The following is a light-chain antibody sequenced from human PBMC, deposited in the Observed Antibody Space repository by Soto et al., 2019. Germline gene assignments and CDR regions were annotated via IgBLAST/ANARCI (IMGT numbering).Light chain of an antibody. CDR3: QPYGSSPLT. CDR1: QSVSSSY. CDR2: GAS. J-gene: IGKJ4*01. V-gene: IGKV3-20*01. Sequence: ERVLMPAPAALSLYPGERATLSCRASQSVSSSYLAWYQQKPGQAPRLLIYGASSRATGIPDRFSGSGSGTDFTLTISRLEPEDFAVYYCQPYGSSPLTFGGGPNVDIK.